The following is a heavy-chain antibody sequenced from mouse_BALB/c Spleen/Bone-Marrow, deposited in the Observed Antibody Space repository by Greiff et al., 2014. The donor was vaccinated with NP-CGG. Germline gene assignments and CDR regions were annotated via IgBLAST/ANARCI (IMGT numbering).Heavy chain of an antibody. CDR2: INPFNGGT. D-gene: IGHD2-2*01. CDR1: GYSFTGYY. Sequence: VQLQQSGPELVKPGASMKISCKASGYSFTGYYMHWMKQSHGKNLEWIGLINPFNGGTDYNQKFKGKATLTVDKSSGAAYMELLSLTSEDSAVYYCARTGVHYGYVGCYFDYWGQGTTLTVSS. CDR3: ARTGVHYGYVGCYFDY. V-gene: IGHV1-31*01. J-gene: IGHJ2*01.